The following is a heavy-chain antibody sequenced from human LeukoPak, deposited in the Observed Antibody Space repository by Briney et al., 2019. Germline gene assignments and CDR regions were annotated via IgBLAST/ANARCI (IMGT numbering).Heavy chain of an antibody. D-gene: IGHD1-26*01. V-gene: IGHV4-30-4*08. CDR3: ARDSADLTEWGIYYYYMDV. J-gene: IGHJ6*03. CDR1: GGSISSGDYY. Sequence: PSETLSLTCTVSGGSISSGDYYWSWIRQPPGKGLEWFGYIYYSGSTYYNPSLKSRVTISVDTSKNQFSLKLSSVTAADTAVYYCARDSADLTEWGIYYYYMDVWGKGTTVTVSS. CDR2: IYYSGST.